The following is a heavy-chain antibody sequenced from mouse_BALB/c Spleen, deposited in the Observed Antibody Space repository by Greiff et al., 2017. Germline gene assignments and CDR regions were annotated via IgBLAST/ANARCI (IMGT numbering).Heavy chain of an antibody. CDR2: ISYSGST. CDR3: ARWGYYFDY. CDR1: GYSITSDYA. V-gene: IGHV3-2*02. J-gene: IGHJ2*01. Sequence: EVQLVESGPGLVKPSQSLSLTCTVTGYSITSDYAWNWIRQFPGNKLEWMGYISYSGSTSYNPSLKSRISITRDTSKNQFFLQLNSVTTEDTATYYCARWGYYFDYWGQGTTLTVSS.